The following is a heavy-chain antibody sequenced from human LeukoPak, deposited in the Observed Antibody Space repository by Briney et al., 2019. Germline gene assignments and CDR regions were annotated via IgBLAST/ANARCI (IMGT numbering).Heavy chain of an antibody. V-gene: IGHV1-2*02. CDR1: GYTFTGYY. Sequence: ASVKVSCKASGYTFTGYYIHWVRQAPGQGLEWMGWTNPNSGGTDYAQQFQGRVTMTRDTSISTAYMELSRLSSDDTAVYYCARDPREGIVVVPGPEWGQGTLVTVSS. D-gene: IGHD2-2*01. J-gene: IGHJ4*02. CDR2: TNPNSGGT. CDR3: ARDPREGIVVVPGPE.